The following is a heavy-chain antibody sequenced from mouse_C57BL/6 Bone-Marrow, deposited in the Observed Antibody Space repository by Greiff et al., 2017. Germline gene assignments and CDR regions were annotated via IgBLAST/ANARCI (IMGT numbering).Heavy chain of an antibody. V-gene: IGHV5-17*01. J-gene: IGHJ1*03. Sequence: EVKLVESGGGLVQPGGSLKLSCAASGFTFSDYGMHWVRQAPEKGLEWVAYISSGSSTIYYADTVKGRFTISRDNAKNTLFLQMTSLRSEDTAMYYCAYYGSSYGYWYFDVWGTGTTVTVSS. CDR1: GFTFSDYG. D-gene: IGHD1-1*01. CDR3: AYYGSSYGYWYFDV. CDR2: ISSGSSTI.